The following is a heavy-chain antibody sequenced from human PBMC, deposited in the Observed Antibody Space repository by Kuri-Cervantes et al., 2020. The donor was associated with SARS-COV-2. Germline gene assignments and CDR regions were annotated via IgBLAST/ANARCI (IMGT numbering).Heavy chain of an antibody. J-gene: IGHJ5*02. Sequence: GESLKISCAASGFTFSCYWMHWVRQAPGMGLVWVSRINNDGSSTSYADFVKGRVTISRDNAKNTAYLQIHSLRADDTAVYYCARHDSLKSLGQGTLVTVSS. CDR1: GFTFSCYW. CDR2: INNDGSST. D-gene: IGHD3-3*01. CDR3: ARHDSLKS. V-gene: IGHV3-74*01.